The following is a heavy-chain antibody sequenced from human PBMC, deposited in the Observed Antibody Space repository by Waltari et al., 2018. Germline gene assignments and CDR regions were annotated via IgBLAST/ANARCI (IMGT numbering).Heavy chain of an antibody. D-gene: IGHD3-16*01. CDR3: ARGPRVWDTIILGSSFDS. V-gene: IGHV4-38-2*01. CDR2: VWHTGGG. Sequence: QVQLQESGPGLVQPSETLSLTCVVSGYSIGRGYYGGWLRQTPRKGLVWIGSVWHTGGGYYNPALKSRVTISVDTSKLQVSLRLNSVTAADTAIYYCARGPRVWDTIILGSSFDSWGQGTLVTVPS. CDR1: GYSIGRGYY. J-gene: IGHJ4*02.